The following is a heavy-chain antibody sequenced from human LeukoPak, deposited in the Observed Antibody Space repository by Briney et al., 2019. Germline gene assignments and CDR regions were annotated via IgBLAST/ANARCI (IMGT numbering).Heavy chain of an antibody. CDR2: LYDSGST. Sequence: SETLSLTCTVSGGSISSYYWSWIRQPPGKGLEWIGYLYDSGSTNYDPSLKSRVTMSVDTSKNQFSLKLSSVTAADTAVYYCARGGYSGDYWGQGTLVTVSS. CDR1: GGSISSYY. CDR3: ARGGYSGDY. J-gene: IGHJ4*02. D-gene: IGHD5-12*01. V-gene: IGHV4-59*12.